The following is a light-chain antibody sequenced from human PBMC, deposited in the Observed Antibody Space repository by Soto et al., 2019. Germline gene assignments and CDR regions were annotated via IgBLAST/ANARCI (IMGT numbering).Light chain of an antibody. CDR2: EVS. J-gene: IGLJ1*01. Sequence: QSALTQPPSASGSPGQSVTISCTGTSSDVGNYNYVSWYQQHPGRAPKLMIYEVSQRPSGVPDRFSGSKSGNTASLTVSGLHAEDEADYYCSSYAGSNTYVFGTGTKVTVL. CDR1: SSDVGNYNY. CDR3: SSYAGSNTYV. V-gene: IGLV2-8*01.